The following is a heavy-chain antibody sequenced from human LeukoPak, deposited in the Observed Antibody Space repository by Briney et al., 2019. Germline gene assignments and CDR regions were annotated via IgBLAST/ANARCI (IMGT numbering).Heavy chain of an antibody. D-gene: IGHD6-19*01. V-gene: IGHV3-23*01. Sequence: GGSLRLSCAASGFTFSSYAISWVRQAPGKGLEWVSTISKSGDSTYYADSVKGRFTISRDNSKNTIYLQMNSLRVEDTAVYYCAKLSGWTGWFFDYWGQGTVVTVSS. CDR2: ISKSGDST. CDR1: GFTFSSYA. J-gene: IGHJ4*02. CDR3: AKLSGWTGWFFDY.